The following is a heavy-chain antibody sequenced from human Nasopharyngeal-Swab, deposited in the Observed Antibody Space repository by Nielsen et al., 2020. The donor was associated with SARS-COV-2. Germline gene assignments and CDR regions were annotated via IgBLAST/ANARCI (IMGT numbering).Heavy chain of an antibody. CDR3: ARTSYYGGNSGFDY. Sequence: SGPTLVKPTQTLTLTCTFSGFSLSTSGMCVSWIRQPPGKALEWLARIDWDDDKYYSTSLETRLTISKDTSKNQVVLTMTNMDPVDTATYYCARTSYYGGNSGFDYWGQGTLVTVSS. V-gene: IGHV2-70*11. CDR2: IDWDDDK. CDR1: GFSLSTSGMC. D-gene: IGHD4-23*01. J-gene: IGHJ4*02.